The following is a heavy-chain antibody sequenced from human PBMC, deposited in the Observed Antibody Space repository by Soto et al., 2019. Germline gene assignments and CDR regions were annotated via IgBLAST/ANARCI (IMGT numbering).Heavy chain of an antibody. V-gene: IGHV4-31*03. CDR3: ARGPAAYCSGGSCYGRNYYYYYGMDV. J-gene: IGHJ6*02. D-gene: IGHD2-15*01. Sequence: PSETLSLTCTVSGGSISSGGYYWSWIRQHPGKGLEWIGYIYYSGSTYYNPSLKSRVTISVDTSKNQFSLKLSSVAAADTAVYYCARGPAAYCSGGSCYGRNYYYYYGMDVWGQGTTVTAP. CDR2: IYYSGST. CDR1: GGSISSGGYY.